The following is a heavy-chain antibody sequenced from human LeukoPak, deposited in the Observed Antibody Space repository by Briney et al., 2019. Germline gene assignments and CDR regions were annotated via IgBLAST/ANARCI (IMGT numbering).Heavy chain of an antibody. CDR2: ISAYNGNT. CDR1: GYSFTSYG. J-gene: IGHJ4*02. Sequence: ASVKVSCKASGYSFTSYGFNWVRQAPGQGLEWMGWISAYNGNTNYAQKLQGRVTMTADTSTSTAYMELRSLRSDDTALYYCVRQDPPTATLDYWGQGTLVTVSS. D-gene: IGHD2-15*01. V-gene: IGHV1-18*01. CDR3: VRQDPPTATLDY.